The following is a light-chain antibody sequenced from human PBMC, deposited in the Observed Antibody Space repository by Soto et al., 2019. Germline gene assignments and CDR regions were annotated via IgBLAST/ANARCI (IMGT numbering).Light chain of an antibody. J-gene: IGLJ1*01. CDR3: ISYTSSNTYV. CDR2: EVS. V-gene: IGLV2-14*01. Sequence: SVLTQPASVSGSPGQSITISCTGTSSDVGGYKYVSWYQQHPGKGPKLMIYEVSNRPSGVSDRFSGSKSGNTASLTISGLQAEDESDYYCISYTSSNTYVFGTGTKVTVL. CDR1: SSDVGGYKY.